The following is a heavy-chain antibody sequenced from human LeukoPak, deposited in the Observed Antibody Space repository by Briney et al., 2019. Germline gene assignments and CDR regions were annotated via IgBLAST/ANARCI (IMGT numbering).Heavy chain of an antibody. CDR1: GFTFSDYF. Sequence: GGSLRLSCAASGFTFSDYFMSWIRQTPGKGLEWVSYISGYSSLIYYADSVWGRFTISRDNAKNSLYLKMNSLRAEDTAVYYCAKDIIGYAPLWGQGTLVTVSS. CDR3: AKDIIGYAPL. V-gene: IGHV3-11*01. D-gene: IGHD2-8*01. CDR2: ISGYSSLI. J-gene: IGHJ4*02.